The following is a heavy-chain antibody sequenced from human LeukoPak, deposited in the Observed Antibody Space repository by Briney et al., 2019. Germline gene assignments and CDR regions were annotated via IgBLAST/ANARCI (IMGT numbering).Heavy chain of an antibody. D-gene: IGHD3-22*01. J-gene: IGHJ6*02. Sequence: GGSLRLSCAASGFTFSSYAMSWVRQAPGKGLEWVGRIKSKTDGGTIDYAAPVKDRFTISRDDSKNTLYLQMNSLRAEDTAVYYCARDNYHYDSSGYYYYYGMDVWGQGTTVTVSS. CDR3: ARDNYHYDSSGYYYYYGMDV. CDR1: GFTFSSYA. V-gene: IGHV3-15*01. CDR2: IKSKTDGGTI.